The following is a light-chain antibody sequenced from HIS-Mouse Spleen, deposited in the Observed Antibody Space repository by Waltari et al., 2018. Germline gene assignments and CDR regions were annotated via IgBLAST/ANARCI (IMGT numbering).Light chain of an antibody. CDR1: PGISRY. J-gene: IGKJ4*01. Sequence: AIWMTQSPSLLSAATGDRVTISCRMSPGISRYLAWSQQKPGTAPELLIYAASTLQSVVPSRFSGSGSATDFTLTISWLQSEDFATYYCQQYYSFPLTFGGGTKVAIK. CDR3: QQYYSFPLT. CDR2: AAS. V-gene: IGKV1D-8*02.